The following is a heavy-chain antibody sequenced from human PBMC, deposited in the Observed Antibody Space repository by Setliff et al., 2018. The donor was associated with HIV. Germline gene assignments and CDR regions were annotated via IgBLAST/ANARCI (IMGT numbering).Heavy chain of an antibody. CDR1: GGSISSHY. CDR3: ARVPYSTSSGCDP. CDR2: IYYSGST. D-gene: IGHD6-6*01. Sequence: SETLSLTCTVSGGSISSHYWSWIRQPPGKGLEWIGYIYYSGSTNYNPSLKSRVTISVDTSKNQFSLKLSSVTAADTAVYYCARVPYSTSSGCDPWGQGTLVTVPQ. J-gene: IGHJ5*02. V-gene: IGHV4-59*11.